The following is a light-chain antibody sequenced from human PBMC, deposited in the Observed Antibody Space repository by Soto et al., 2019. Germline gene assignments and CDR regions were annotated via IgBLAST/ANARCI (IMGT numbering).Light chain of an antibody. Sequence: QSALTQPASVSGSPGQSITISCTGTSSDVGGYNYVSWYQQHPGKAPKLMIYEVSNRPSGVSNRFSGSKSGNTASLTISGLQAEDEADYYCSSYTSSRFGGGTKLNVL. CDR2: EVS. V-gene: IGLV2-14*01. CDR3: SSYTSSR. J-gene: IGLJ2*01. CDR1: SSDVGGYNY.